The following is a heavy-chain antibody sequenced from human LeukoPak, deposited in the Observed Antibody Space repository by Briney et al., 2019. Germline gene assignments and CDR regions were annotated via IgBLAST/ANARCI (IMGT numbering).Heavy chain of an antibody. Sequence: SETLSLTCTVSGGSISSYYWSWIRQPPGKGLEYIGYIYYSGSTNYNPSLKSRVTISVDTSKNQFSLKLSSVTAADTAVYYCAGGDGYYDTSGPQGVAVYYFDYWGQGTLVTVSS. CDR2: IYYSGST. J-gene: IGHJ4*02. D-gene: IGHD3-22*01. CDR3: AGGDGYYDTSGPQGVAVYYFDY. CDR1: GGSISSYY. V-gene: IGHV4-59*01.